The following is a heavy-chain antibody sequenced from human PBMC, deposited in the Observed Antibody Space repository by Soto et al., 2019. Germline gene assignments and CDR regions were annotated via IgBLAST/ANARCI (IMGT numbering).Heavy chain of an antibody. D-gene: IGHD5-18*01. CDR3: ASVDTAGGGLDY. CDR1: GGSISSGGYY. J-gene: IGHJ4*02. Sequence: SETLSLTSTVSGGSISSGGYYWSWIRQHPGKGLEWIGYIYYSRSTYYNPSLKSRVTISVDTSKNQFSLKLSSVTAADTAVYYCASVDTAGGGLDYWGQGTLVTVSS. CDR2: IYYSRST. V-gene: IGHV4-31*03.